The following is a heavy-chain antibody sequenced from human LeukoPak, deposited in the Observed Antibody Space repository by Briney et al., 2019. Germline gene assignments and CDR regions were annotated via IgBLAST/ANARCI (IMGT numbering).Heavy chain of an antibody. CDR3: ARTKTDYDYQPNWFDP. D-gene: IGHD3-22*01. J-gene: IGHJ5*02. CDR1: GFTLSDFY. V-gene: IGHV3-11*01. CDR2: ISSGASDSGNTI. Sequence: PGGSLRLSCAGSGFTLSDFYMNWIRQAPGKGLEWISYISSGASDSGNTISYADSVKGRFTISRDNAKNSLYLQMNSLRAEDTALYHCARTKTDYDYQPNWFDPWGQGTLVTVSS.